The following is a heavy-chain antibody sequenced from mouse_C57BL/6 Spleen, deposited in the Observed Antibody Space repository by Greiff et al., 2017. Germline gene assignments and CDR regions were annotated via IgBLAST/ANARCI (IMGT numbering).Heavy chain of an antibody. CDR2: IDPSDSYT. J-gene: IGHJ2*01. Sequence: QVQLQQPGAELVKPGASVKLSCKASGYTFTSYWMQWVKQRPGQGLEWIGEIDPSDSYTNYNQKFKGKATLTVDTSSSTAYMQLSSLTSEDSAVDYCARSSTPLPYYWGQGTTLTVSS. CDR3: ARSSTPLPYY. V-gene: IGHV1-50*01. D-gene: IGHD1-3*01. CDR1: GYTFTSYW.